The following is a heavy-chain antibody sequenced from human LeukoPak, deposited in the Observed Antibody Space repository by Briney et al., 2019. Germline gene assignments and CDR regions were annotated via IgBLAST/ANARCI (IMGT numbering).Heavy chain of an antibody. CDR3: ITPLPYSAQ. CDR2: IKPKTDGETT. Sequence: PGGSLRLSCAASGFTFSNAYMNWVRQPPGTGLEWVGRIKPKTDGETTEYAAPVKGRFSISRDDSKNMLYLQMNSLKTEDTAVYYCITPLPYSAQGGQGTLVTVSS. J-gene: IGHJ4*02. D-gene: IGHD2-21*01. V-gene: IGHV3-15*07. CDR1: GFTFSNAY.